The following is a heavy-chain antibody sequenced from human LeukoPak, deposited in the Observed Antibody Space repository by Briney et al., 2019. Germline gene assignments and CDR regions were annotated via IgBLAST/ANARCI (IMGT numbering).Heavy chain of an antibody. CDR2: IYTSGST. D-gene: IGHD6-13*01. V-gene: IGHV4-4*07. Sequence: SETLSLTCTVSGGSISSYYWSWIRQPAGKGLEWIGRIYTSGSTNYNPSLKSRVTISVDTSKNQFSLKLSSVTAADTAVYYCASFRAAAGNFDYWGQGTLVTVSS. CDR1: GGSISSYY. J-gene: IGHJ4*02. CDR3: ASFRAAAGNFDY.